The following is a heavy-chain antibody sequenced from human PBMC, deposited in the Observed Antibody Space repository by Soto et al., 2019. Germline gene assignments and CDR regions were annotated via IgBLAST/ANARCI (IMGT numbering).Heavy chain of an antibody. Sequence: PSETLSLTCAVYGGSFSGYYWSWIRQPPGKGLEWIGEINHSGSTNYNPSLKSRVTISVDTSKNQFSLKLSSVTAADTAVYYCAKSIVGAYTLDYWGQGTLVTDS. V-gene: IGHV4-34*01. CDR1: GGSFSGYY. CDR3: AKSIVGAYTLDY. CDR2: INHSGST. D-gene: IGHD1-26*01. J-gene: IGHJ4*02.